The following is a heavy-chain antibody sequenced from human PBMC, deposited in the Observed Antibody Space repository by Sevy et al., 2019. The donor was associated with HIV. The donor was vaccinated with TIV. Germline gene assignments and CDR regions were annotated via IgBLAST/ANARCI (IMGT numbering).Heavy chain of an antibody. Sequence: GGSLRLSCAASGFTFNYHFMNWVRQLPGKGLEWVSYISSASSYINYSDSVKGRFTISRDNAKNLVFLEMSNLRPEDTAVYFCARGDYYGSLYYFDYWGQGTLVTVSS. D-gene: IGHD3-10*01. CDR1: GFTFNYHF. CDR2: ISSASSYI. J-gene: IGHJ4*02. V-gene: IGHV3-21*06. CDR3: ARGDYYGSLYYFDY.